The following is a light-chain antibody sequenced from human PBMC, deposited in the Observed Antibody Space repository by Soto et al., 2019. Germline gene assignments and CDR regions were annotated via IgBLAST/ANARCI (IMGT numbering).Light chain of an antibody. V-gene: IGLV2-14*03. CDR3: SSYSGSSTLVV. CDR1: SSDVGGYNF. J-gene: IGLJ2*01. CDR2: DVS. Sequence: QSALTQAASVSGSPGQSIAIACTGSSSDVGGYNFVSWYQQHPGKAPKLMIFDVSNRPSGVSDRFSGSKSGNTASLTISGLQAADEADYYCSSYSGSSTLVVFGGGTKLTVL.